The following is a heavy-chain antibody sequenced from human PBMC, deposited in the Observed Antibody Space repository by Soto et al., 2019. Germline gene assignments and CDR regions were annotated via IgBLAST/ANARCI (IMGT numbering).Heavy chain of an antibody. V-gene: IGHV1-46*01. D-gene: IGHD6-13*01. J-gene: IGHJ5*02. Sequence: QEQLVQSGAEVKEPGASVKVSCKASGYTFINYYIHWVRQAPGQGLEWMAIINPMGGSTNYAQEFQGRVTLTSDTSTSTVYMELSSLRFEDTALFYCARDLAAGDLWGQGTLVTFSS. CDR1: GYTFINYY. CDR2: INPMGGST. CDR3: ARDLAAGDL.